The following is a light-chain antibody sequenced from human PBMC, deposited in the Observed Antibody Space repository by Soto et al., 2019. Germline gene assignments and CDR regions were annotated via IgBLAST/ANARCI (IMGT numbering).Light chain of an antibody. CDR3: QQSSLLGP. CDR1: QSITSN. CDR2: AAS. J-gene: IGKJ1*01. Sequence: SPATVSVSKRERATLSCRASQSITSNLAWYQQKPGQAPRLLIYAASTRATGIPARFSGSGSGTDFTLTISRLEPEDFAVYYCQQSSLLGPFGQGCKV. V-gene: IGKV3-15*01.